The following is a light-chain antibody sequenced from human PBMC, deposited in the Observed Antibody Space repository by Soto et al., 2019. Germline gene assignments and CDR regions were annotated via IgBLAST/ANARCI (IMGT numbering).Light chain of an antibody. CDR2: AAS. J-gene: IGKJ2*01. V-gene: IGKV1-27*01. Sequence: EILMTQSPSSLSASVGDRATITCRASQGISNNLAWYQQKPGKVPKLLIYAASTLQSGVPSRFSGSGSGTDFTLTISSLQPEDFAIYYCQKYNSCPYTFGQGTKVEIK. CDR1: QGISNN. CDR3: QKYNSCPYT.